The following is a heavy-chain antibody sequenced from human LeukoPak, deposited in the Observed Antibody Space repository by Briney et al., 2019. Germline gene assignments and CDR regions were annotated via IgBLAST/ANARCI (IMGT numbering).Heavy chain of an antibody. J-gene: IGHJ4*02. Sequence: ASVKVSCKASGYIFTSYGITWVRQAPGQGHEWMGWISVYNGNTKYAQKLQGRVTMTTDTSTSTAYMELRSLRADDTAVYYCAREPRGYCSGGSCYENWGQGTLVTVSS. CDR1: GYIFTSYG. D-gene: IGHD2-15*01. CDR3: AREPRGYCSGGSCYEN. CDR2: ISVYNGNT. V-gene: IGHV1-18*01.